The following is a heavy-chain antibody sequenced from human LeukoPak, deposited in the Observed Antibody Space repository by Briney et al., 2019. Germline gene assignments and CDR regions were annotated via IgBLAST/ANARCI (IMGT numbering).Heavy chain of an antibody. J-gene: IGHJ4*02. CDR2: MSSSGSTI. CDR3: ARGPRDGYNDFFDY. V-gene: IGHV3-48*03. D-gene: IGHD5-24*01. CDR1: GLHLCSYV. Sequence: PAGGSLRLSCAASGLHLCSYVMHCVRQAPGKGVEWVSYMSSSGSTIYYADSVKGRFTISRDNAKNSLYLQMNSLRAEDTAVYYCARGPRDGYNDFFDYWGQGTLVTVSS.